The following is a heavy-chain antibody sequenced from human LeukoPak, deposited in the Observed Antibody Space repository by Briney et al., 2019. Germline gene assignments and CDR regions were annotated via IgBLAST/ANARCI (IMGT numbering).Heavy chain of an antibody. Sequence: SETLSLTCTVSAGSISSYYWSWIRQPPGKGLEWIGYIYYSGSTNYNPSLKSRVTISVDTSKNQFSLKLSSVTAADTAVYYCVGSPYVWGSYRYDYWGQGTLVTVSS. D-gene: IGHD3-16*02. CDR1: AGSISSYY. CDR3: VGSPYVWGSYRYDY. J-gene: IGHJ4*02. CDR2: IYYSGST. V-gene: IGHV4-59*01.